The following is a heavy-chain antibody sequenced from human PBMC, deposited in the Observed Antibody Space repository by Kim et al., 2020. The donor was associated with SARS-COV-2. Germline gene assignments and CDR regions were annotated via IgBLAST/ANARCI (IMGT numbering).Heavy chain of an antibody. CDR3: AKSDTAMVKVYYGMDV. D-gene: IGHD5-18*01. Sequence: SVKGRFTISRDKSKNTLYQQMNSLRAEDTTVYYCAKSDTAMVKVYYGMDVWGQGTTVTVSS. V-gene: IGHV3-23*01. J-gene: IGHJ6*02.